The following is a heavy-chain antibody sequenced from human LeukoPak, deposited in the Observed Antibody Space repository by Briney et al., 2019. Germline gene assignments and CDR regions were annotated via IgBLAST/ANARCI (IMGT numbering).Heavy chain of an antibody. CDR2: ISAYNGNT. D-gene: IGHD6-13*01. CDR3: ARGGDSSSWFTSPDY. J-gene: IGHJ4*02. V-gene: IGHV1-18*01. Sequence: ASVKVSCKASGYIFTRYSISWVRQAPGQGLEWMGWISAYNGNTNYAQNLQDRVTMTTDTSTSTAYMELRSLRSDDTAVYYCARGGDSSSWFTSPDYWGQGTLVTVSS. CDR1: GYIFTRYS.